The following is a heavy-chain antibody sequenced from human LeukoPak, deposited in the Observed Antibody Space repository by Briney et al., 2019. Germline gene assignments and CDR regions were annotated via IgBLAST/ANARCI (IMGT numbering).Heavy chain of an antibody. Sequence: ASVKVSLKASGYTFTSYGISWVRQAPGQGLEWMGWISAYNGNTNYAQKLQGRVTMTTDTSTSTAYMELRSLRSDDTAVYYCAADRWAAAGQYYYYGMDVWGQGTTVTVSS. CDR2: ISAYNGNT. CDR1: GYTFTSYG. V-gene: IGHV1-18*01. D-gene: IGHD6-13*01. CDR3: AADRWAAAGQYYYYGMDV. J-gene: IGHJ6*02.